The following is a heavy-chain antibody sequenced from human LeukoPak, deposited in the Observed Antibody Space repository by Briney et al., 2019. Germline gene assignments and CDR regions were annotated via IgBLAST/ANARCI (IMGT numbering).Heavy chain of an antibody. J-gene: IGHJ5*02. CDR3: ARPYYYDSRIDP. V-gene: IGHV4-30-4*01. CDR2: MYYSGST. CDR1: GGSISSGDYY. D-gene: IGHD3-22*01. Sequence: PSETLSLTCTVSGGSISSGDYYWSWIRQPPGKGLEWIAYMYYSGSTYYNPSLKSRVTMSADTSKNQLSLKLSSVTAANTAVYYCARPYYYDSRIDPWGQGILVTVSS.